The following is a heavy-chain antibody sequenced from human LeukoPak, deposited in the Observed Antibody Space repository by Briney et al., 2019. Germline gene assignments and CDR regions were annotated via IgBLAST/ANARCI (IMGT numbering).Heavy chain of an antibody. J-gene: IGHJ3*02. CDR3: ASGDSYGYFPAFDI. CDR2: ISYDGSNK. CDR1: GFTFSSYA. D-gene: IGHD5-18*01. Sequence: PGGSLRLSCAASGFTFSSYAMHWVRQAPGKGLEWVAVISYDGSNKYYADSVKGRFTISRDNSKNTLYLQMNSLRAEDTAVYYCASGDSYGYFPAFDIWGQGTMVTVSS. V-gene: IGHV3-30*04.